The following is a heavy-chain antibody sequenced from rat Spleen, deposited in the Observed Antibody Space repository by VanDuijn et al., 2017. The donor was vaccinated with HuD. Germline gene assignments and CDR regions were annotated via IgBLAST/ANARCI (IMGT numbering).Heavy chain of an antibody. D-gene: IGHD1-1*01. CDR1: GFSLSNYG. CDR2: IWDDGNP. CDR3: ASKIYYYSGVDY. J-gene: IGHJ2*01. V-gene: IGHV2-13*01. Sequence: QVQLKESGPGLVQPSQTLSLTCTVSGFSLSNYGVIWFRQPPGKGLEWMGIIWDDGNPNYNSTLKSRLSISRDTSKSQVYLKMNNLRTEDTATYYCASKIYYYSGVDYWGQGAMVTVSS.